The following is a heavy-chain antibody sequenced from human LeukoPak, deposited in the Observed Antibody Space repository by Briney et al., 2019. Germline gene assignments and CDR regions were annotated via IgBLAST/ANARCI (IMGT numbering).Heavy chain of an antibody. CDR2: INPNSGGT. CDR3: ARDAPSHYDFWSGYYSYAFDI. CDR1: GYTFTGYY. J-gene: IGHJ3*02. V-gene: IGHV1-2*02. D-gene: IGHD3-3*01. Sequence: ASVKVSCKASGYTFTGYYMHWVRQAPGQGLEWMGWINPNSGGTNYAQKFQGRVTMTRGTSISTAYMGLSRLRSDDTAVYYCARDAPSHYDFWSGYYSYAFDIWGQGTMVTVSS.